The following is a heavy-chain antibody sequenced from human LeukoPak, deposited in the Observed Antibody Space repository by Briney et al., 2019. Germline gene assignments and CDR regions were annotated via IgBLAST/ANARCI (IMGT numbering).Heavy chain of an antibody. CDR2: IYGSGGST. J-gene: IGHJ1*01. Sequence: HPGGSQRLSCAASGFTFRSYAMSWVRQAPGTGLEWVSFIYGSGGSTYYADSVKGRFIISRDNSKNTLYLQMNSLRVEDTAIYYCAKESLDYRGYFQHWGQGTLVTVSS. V-gene: IGHV3-23*01. CDR1: GFTFRSYA. CDR3: AKESLDYRGYFQH. D-gene: IGHD4-11*01.